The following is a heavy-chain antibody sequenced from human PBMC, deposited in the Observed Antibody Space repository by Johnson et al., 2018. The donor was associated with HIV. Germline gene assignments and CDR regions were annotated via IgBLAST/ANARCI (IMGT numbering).Heavy chain of an antibody. Sequence: VQLVESGGGVVQPGGSLRLSCAASGLTFSNYAMSWVRQGPGKGLEWVSAIGASGGRTFYADSVKGRFTISRDNSKNTLYLQMNSLRAEDTAVYYCAKGEWGAGTDAFDIWGQGTMVTVSS. CDR2: IGASGGRT. CDR1: GLTFSNYA. V-gene: IGHV3-23*04. CDR3: AKGEWGAGTDAFDI. D-gene: IGHD3-16*01. J-gene: IGHJ3*02.